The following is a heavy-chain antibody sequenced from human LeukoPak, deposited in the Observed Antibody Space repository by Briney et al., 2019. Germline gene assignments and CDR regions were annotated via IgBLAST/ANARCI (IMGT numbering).Heavy chain of an antibody. J-gene: IGHJ1*01. Sequence: SETLSLTCTVSGGSISSSSYYWGWIRQPPGKGLEWIGSIYYSGSAYYNPSLKSRVTISVDTSKNQSSLRLSSVTAADTAVYYCARDEYSSSPISTGLIQHWGQGTLVTVSS. CDR3: ARDEYSSSPISTGLIQH. CDR1: GGSISSSSYY. CDR2: IYYSGSA. D-gene: IGHD6-13*01. V-gene: IGHV4-39*07.